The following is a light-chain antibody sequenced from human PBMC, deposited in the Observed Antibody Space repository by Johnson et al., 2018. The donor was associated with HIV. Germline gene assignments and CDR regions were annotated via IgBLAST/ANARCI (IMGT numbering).Light chain of an antibody. Sequence: QSVLTQPPSVSAAPGQKVTISCSGGSSNIGNNYVSWYQQLPRAAPKLLIYENNKRPSGIPDRFSGSKSGTSATLGITGLQTGDEAVYYCGTWDSSLSAYVFGTGTKVTVL. CDR2: ENN. CDR1: SSNIGNNY. CDR3: GTWDSSLSAYV. V-gene: IGLV1-51*02. J-gene: IGLJ1*01.